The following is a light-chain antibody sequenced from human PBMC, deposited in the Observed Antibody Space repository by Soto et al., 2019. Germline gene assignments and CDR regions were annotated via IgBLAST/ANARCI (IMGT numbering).Light chain of an antibody. CDR1: QDVSDS. Sequence: DFQMTQSPSSLSASVGDRVTITCQASQDVSDSLNWYQQKPGRAPKLLIYDASNLEAGIPSRFGGSGSGTYFSFTISSLQAEDIATYYYQQSDSLPPAFGGGTKVEI. CDR3: QQSDSLPPA. V-gene: IGKV1-33*01. J-gene: IGKJ4*01. CDR2: DAS.